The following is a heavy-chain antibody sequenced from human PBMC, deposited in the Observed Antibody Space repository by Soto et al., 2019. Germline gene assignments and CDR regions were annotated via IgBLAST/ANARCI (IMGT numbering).Heavy chain of an antibody. D-gene: IGHD3-10*01. CDR1: GYTFTAYY. V-gene: IGHV1-2*02. J-gene: IGHJ4*02. Sequence: ASVKVSCKASGYTFTAYYLHWVRQAPGRGFEWMGWINPNSGGTNYPQKFQGRVTMTRDTSISTAYLELTRLGSDDTAVYYCARSSSVVRSIIIPEGIEYCGQGTEVTVSS. CDR3: ARSSSVVRSIIIPEGIEY. CDR2: INPNSGGT.